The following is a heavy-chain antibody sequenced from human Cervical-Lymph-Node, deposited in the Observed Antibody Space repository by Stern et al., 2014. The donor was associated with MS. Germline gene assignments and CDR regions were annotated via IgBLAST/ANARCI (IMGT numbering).Heavy chain of an antibody. D-gene: IGHD4-17*01. Sequence: QVTLKESSPALVKPTQTLTLTCTFSGFSLSTSGMCVSWIRQPPGKALEWLALIDWDDDKYYSTSLKTRLTISKDTSKNQVVLTMTNMDPVDTATYYCARLPYGDYYYYGMDVWGQGTTVTVSS. CDR1: GFSLSTSGMC. V-gene: IGHV2-70*01. CDR2: IDWDDDK. CDR3: ARLPYGDYYYYGMDV. J-gene: IGHJ6*02.